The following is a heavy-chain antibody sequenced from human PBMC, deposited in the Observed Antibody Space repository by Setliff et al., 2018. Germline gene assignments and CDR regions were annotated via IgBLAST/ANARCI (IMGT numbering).Heavy chain of an antibody. D-gene: IGHD2-8*01. Sequence: TLSLTCTVSGDSMTRGDFYWSWIRQHRPKGLEWIGYISNSGRTYYNPSLKRRVAISVDTSKKQLSLRLSSVTAADTAVYYCATTNWDYYYMDVWGKGSMVTVSS. J-gene: IGHJ6*03. CDR2: ISNSGRT. CDR1: GDSMTRGDFY. CDR3: ATTNWDYYYMDV. V-gene: IGHV4-31*03.